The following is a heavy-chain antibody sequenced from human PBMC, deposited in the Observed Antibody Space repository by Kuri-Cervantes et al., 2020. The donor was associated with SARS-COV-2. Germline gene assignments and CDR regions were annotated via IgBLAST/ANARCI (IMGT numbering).Heavy chain of an antibody. J-gene: IGHJ5*02. CDR3: ARDLLLYYDSSGYHDWFDP. CDR1: NFSIANPYY. D-gene: IGHD3-22*01. V-gene: IGHV4-59*01. Sequence: AGSLRLSCAVSNFSIANPYYWGWIRQPPGKGLEWIGYINYSGSTNYNPSLKSRVTISVDTSKNSFSLKLSSVPAADTAVYYCARDLLLYYDSSGYHDWFDPWGQGTLVTVSS. CDR2: INYSGST.